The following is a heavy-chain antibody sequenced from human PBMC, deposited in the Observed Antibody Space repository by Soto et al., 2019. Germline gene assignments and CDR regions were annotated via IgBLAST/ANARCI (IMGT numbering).Heavy chain of an antibody. CDR3: ATLNSFGSDY. CDR1: GFTFSSYS. V-gene: IGHV3-21*01. Sequence: GGSLRLSCAASGFTFSSYSMNWVRQAPGKGLEWVSSITTNSDSIYYAYSVKGRFTLSRDNAKNSLFLQMNSLSAEDTAVYYCATLNSFGSDYWGRGTLVTVSS. J-gene: IGHJ4*02. CDR2: ITTNSDSI. D-gene: IGHD5-18*01.